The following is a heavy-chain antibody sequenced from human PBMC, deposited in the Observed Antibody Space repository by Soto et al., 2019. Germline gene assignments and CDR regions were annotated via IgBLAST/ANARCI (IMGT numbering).Heavy chain of an antibody. Sequence: PGGSLRLSFAASGFTFSSYAMHWVRQAPGKGLEWVAVIWYDGSNKYYADSVKGQFTISRDNSKNTLYLQMNSLRAEDTAVYYCAREPQPYGYFDYWGQGTLVTVSS. V-gene: IGHV3-33*01. CDR1: GFTFSSYA. J-gene: IGHJ4*02. D-gene: IGHD3-10*01. CDR3: AREPQPYGYFDY. CDR2: IWYDGSNK.